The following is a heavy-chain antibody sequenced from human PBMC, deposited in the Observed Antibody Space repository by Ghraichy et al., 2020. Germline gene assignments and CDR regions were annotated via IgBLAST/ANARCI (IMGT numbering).Heavy chain of an antibody. D-gene: IGHD6-13*01. J-gene: IGHJ4*02. CDR3: ARVVKQYSSSWDPFDY. V-gene: IGHV3-48*02. CDR1: GFTFSSYS. CDR2: ISSSSSTI. Sequence: GGSRRLSCAASGFTFSSYSMNWVRQAPGKGLEWVSYISSSSSTIYYADSVKGRFTISRDNAKNSLYLQLNRLRDEDTAVYYCARVVKQYSSSWDPFDYWGQGTLVTVSS.